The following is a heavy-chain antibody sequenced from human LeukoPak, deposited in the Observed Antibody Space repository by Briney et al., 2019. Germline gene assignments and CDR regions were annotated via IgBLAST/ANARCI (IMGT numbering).Heavy chain of an antibody. D-gene: IGHD3-22*01. V-gene: IGHV5-51*01. Sequence: GGALQISFKGSGCRFTSYWIGWGRRMPGKGVEGMGIIYPSHSDTRYSPSFQGQVTISADKSISTAYLQWSSLKASDPAMYYCARLGYDSSGPLDYWGQGTLVTVSS. CDR1: GCRFTSYW. J-gene: IGHJ4*02. CDR2: IYPSHSDT. CDR3: ARLGYDSSGPLDY.